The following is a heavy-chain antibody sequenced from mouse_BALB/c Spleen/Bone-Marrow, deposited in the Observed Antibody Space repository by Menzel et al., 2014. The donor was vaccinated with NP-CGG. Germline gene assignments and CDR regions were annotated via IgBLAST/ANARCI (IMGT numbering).Heavy chain of an antibody. Sequence: VQLKDSGGGLVQPGGSLNLACVASGFDFGRYWMSWARQAPGKGLEWIGEINPGSRTINYSPSLKDKFIISRDNGKNTLYLQMSKVRSEDSALYYCARLGLYGYHDNRGQGTTLTVSS. J-gene: IGHJ2*01. D-gene: IGHD1-2*01. CDR3: ARLGLYGYHDN. CDR1: GFDFGRYW. V-gene: IGHV4-2*02. CDR2: INPGSRTI.